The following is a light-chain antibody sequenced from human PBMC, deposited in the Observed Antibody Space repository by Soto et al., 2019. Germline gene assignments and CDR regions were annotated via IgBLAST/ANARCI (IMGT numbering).Light chain of an antibody. CDR1: SSDVGGY. CDR3: SSYTSSSIDYV. CDR2: EVS. V-gene: IGLV2-14*01. J-gene: IGLJ1*01. Sequence: QSALTQPASVSGSPGQSITISCTGTSSDVGGYVSWYQQHPGKAPKLMIYEVSNRPSGVSNRFSGSKSDNTASLTISGLQAEDEADYYCSSYTSSSIDYVFGTGTKVTVL.